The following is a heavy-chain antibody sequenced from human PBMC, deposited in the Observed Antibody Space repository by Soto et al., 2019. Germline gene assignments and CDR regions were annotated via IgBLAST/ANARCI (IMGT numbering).Heavy chain of an antibody. CDR1: GFTFTIYA. Sequence: PGGSLRLSCAASGFTFTIYAMSWFRQAPGKGLEWVSAISGSGGSTYYADSVKGRFTISRGNSKNTLSLQMNSLRAEDTAVYYCAKGTSNSAPWYYFDYWGQGTLVTVSS. CDR3: AKGTSNSAPWYYFDY. CDR2: ISGSGGST. J-gene: IGHJ4*02. V-gene: IGHV3-23*01. D-gene: IGHD1-7*01.